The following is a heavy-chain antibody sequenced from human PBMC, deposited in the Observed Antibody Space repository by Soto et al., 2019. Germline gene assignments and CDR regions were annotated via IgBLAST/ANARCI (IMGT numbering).Heavy chain of an antibody. Sequence: QVQLVESGGGVVQPGRSLRLSCAASGFTFRNYGMHWVRQAPGKGLEWVAVIWYDGSNKYYADSVKGRFTISRDNSKNPLHLQMNSLRAEGTAVYYCTRDVSSRYFDLWGRGSLVTVSS. CDR1: GFTFRNYG. V-gene: IGHV3-33*01. J-gene: IGHJ2*01. CDR2: IWYDGSNK. CDR3: TRDVSSRYFDL.